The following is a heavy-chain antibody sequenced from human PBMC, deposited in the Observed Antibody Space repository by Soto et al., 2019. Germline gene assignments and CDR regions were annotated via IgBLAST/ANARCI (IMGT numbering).Heavy chain of an antibody. CDR3: AKAISGYNAPLDH. J-gene: IGHJ4*02. CDR1: GYTFTSYA. D-gene: IGHD1-20*01. V-gene: IGHV1-3*01. CDR2: INAGNGNT. Sequence: GASVKVSCKASGYTFTSYAMHWVRQAPGQRLEWMGWINAGNGNTKYSQKFQGRVTITRDTSASTAYMELSSLRSEDTAVYYCAKAISGYNAPLDHWGQGTRVTVSS.